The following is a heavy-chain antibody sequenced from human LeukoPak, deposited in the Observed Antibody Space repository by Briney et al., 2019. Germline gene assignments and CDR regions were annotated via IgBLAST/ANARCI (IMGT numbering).Heavy chain of an antibody. D-gene: IGHD4-17*01. CDR2: IRYDGSYN. J-gene: IGHJ4*02. CDR1: GFIFSSSG. Sequence: GGSLRLSCAASGFIFSSSGMRWVRQAPGKGLEWVAFIRYDGSYNYYADSVKGRFTISRDSSKKTLYLQMNSLRVEDPVVYYCAKAMTTVTPFDYWGQGTLVTVSS. CDR3: AKAMTTVTPFDY. V-gene: IGHV3-30*02.